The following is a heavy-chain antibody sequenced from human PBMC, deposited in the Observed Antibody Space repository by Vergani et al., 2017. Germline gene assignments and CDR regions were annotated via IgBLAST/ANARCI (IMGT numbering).Heavy chain of an antibody. D-gene: IGHD5-18*01. V-gene: IGHV3-30-3*01. CDR3: AGDGTGYSYALPYYFDY. CDR2: ISYDGSNK. J-gene: IGHJ4*02. CDR1: GFTFSSYA. Sequence: QVQLVESGGGVVQHGRSLRLSCAAAGFTFSSYAMHWFRQAPGKGLEGVAVISYDGSNKYSADSVKGRYTISRGNSKNTLYMQMISLRAEDTAVYYCAGDGTGYSYALPYYFDYWGQGTLVTVSS.